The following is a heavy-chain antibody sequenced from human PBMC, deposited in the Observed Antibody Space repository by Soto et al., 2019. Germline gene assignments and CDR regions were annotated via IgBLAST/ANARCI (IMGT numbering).Heavy chain of an antibody. V-gene: IGHV3-23*01. CDR1: GFAFSEYA. CDR3: ATEPVESIWRIGSWGIDN. J-gene: IGHJ4*02. CDR2: ISGTGRST. D-gene: IGHD6-13*01. Sequence: EVQLLESGGGLVQPGGSLRLSCAASGFAFSEYAMNWVRQAPGKGLEWVSVISGTGRSTYYADSVKGRFTISRDNSKNTVYLHMNSLRAEDTAVYYCATEPVESIWRIGSWGIDNWGQGTLVTVSS.